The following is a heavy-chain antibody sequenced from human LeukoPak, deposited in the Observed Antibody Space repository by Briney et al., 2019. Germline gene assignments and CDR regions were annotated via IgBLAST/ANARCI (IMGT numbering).Heavy chain of an antibody. D-gene: IGHD3-3*01. J-gene: IGHJ4*02. CDR2: ISHDGGNK. CDR3: AKPRGGYYFDY. Sequence: GGSLRLSCAASGFTFSVYGMHWDRQGPGKGLEWVALISHDGGNKNYTDSVKGRFTISRDNSKNTVYLQMNSLRPEDTAVYYCAKPRGGYYFDYWGQGTLVTVSS. CDR1: GFTFSVYG. V-gene: IGHV3-30*18.